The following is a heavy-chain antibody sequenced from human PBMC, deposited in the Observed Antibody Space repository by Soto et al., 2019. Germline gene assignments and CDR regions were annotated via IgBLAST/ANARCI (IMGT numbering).Heavy chain of an antibody. Sequence: QVHMVQSGPEVKKPGASVKVSCKASGYTFTSFGISWVRQAPGQGLEWMGRISTYNGNTDYAQKFQDRVTMTTDTSTATAYMGLRTLRSDDTAVYYCASDDLLTGALDYWGQGTLVTVSS. CDR1: GYTFTSFG. CDR3: ASDDLLTGALDY. D-gene: IGHD3-9*01. V-gene: IGHV1-18*01. J-gene: IGHJ4*02. CDR2: ISTYNGNT.